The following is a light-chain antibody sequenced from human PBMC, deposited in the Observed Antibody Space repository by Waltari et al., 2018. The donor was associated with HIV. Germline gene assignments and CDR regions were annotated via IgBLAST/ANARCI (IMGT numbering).Light chain of an antibody. Sequence: QSVLTQPPSVSGAPGQRVTISCTGSRSNIGAGYDVQWYQQLPGTAPKLLLYGNTKRPSGVPDRFSGSKSGKSASLAITGLQAEDEADDYCQSYDSSLSASVFGEGTKLTVL. CDR2: GNT. V-gene: IGLV1-40*01. CDR3: QSYDSSLSASV. CDR1: RSNIGAGYD. J-gene: IGLJ2*01.